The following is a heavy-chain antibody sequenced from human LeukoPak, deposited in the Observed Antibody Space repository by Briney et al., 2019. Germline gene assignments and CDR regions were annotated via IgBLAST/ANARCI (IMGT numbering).Heavy chain of an antibody. CDR1: GGTFSSYA. J-gene: IGHJ6*03. V-gene: IGHV1-69*13. Sequence: GASVKVSCKASGGTFSSYAISWVRQAPGQGLEWMGGIIPIFGTANYAQKFQGRVTITADESTSTAYMELSSLRSEDTAVYYCARACSSTSCYSGPPYYYMDVWGKGTTVTVS. D-gene: IGHD2-2*02. CDR2: IIPIFGTA. CDR3: ARACSSTSCYSGPPYYYMDV.